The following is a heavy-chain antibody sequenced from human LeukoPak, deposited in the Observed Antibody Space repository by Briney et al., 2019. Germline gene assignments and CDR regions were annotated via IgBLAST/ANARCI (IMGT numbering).Heavy chain of an antibody. CDR2: IYYSGST. V-gene: IGHV4-30-4*01. CDR1: GGSISSGDYY. Sequence: SQTLSLTCTVSGGSISSGDYYWSWIRQPPGKGLEWIGYIYYSGSTYYSPSLKSRVTISVDTSKNQFSPKLSSVTAADTAVYYCARDGYGGYYYYGMDVWGQGTTVTVSS. J-gene: IGHJ6*02. CDR3: ARDGYGGYYYYGMDV. D-gene: IGHD4-23*01.